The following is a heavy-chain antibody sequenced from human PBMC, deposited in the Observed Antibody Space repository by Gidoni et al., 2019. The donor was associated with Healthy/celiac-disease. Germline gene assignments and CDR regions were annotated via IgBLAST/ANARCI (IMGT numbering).Heavy chain of an antibody. J-gene: IGHJ6*02. Sequence: MGWISAYNGNTNYAQKLQGRVTMTTDTSTSTAYMELRSLRSDDTAVYYCARDQDYYDSSGYSKIPHYYYYYGMDVWGQGTTVTVSS. D-gene: IGHD3-22*01. CDR3: ARDQDYYDSSGYSKIPHYYYYYGMDV. CDR2: ISAYNGNT. V-gene: IGHV1-18*01.